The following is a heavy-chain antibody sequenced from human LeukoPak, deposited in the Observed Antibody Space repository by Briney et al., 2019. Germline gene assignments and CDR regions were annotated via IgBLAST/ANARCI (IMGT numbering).Heavy chain of an antibody. CDR2: ISWNSGSI. Sequence: PGRSLRLSCAASGFTFDDYAMHWVRQAPGKGLEWVSGISWNSGSIGYADSVKGRFTISRDSAKNSLYLQMGSLRAEDTALYYCAKARQYFDWFSSPDCWGQGTLVTVSS. J-gene: IGHJ4*02. CDR3: AKARQYFDWFSSPDC. CDR1: GFTFDDYA. D-gene: IGHD3-9*01. V-gene: IGHV3-9*01.